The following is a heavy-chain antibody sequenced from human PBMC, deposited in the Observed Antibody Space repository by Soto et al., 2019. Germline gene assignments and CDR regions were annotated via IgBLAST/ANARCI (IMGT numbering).Heavy chain of an antibody. CDR1: GFTFTSYA. Sequence: ASVKVSCKSSGFTFTSYAIHWLRQAPGRRPQWMGWINVGSGNTKYSQDFQGRVTFTRGTFATTAYLELSSLRSEDTAVYYCARVPPWGNSAGDYYIQHYDSWGQGTQVTVSS. CDR3: ARVPPWGNSAGDYYIQHYDS. V-gene: IGHV1-3*01. J-gene: IGHJ4*02. CDR2: INVGSGNT. D-gene: IGHD3-10*01.